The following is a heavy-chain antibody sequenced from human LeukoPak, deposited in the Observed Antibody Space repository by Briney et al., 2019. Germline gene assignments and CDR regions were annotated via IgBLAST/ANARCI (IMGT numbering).Heavy chain of an antibody. D-gene: IGHD1-1*01. CDR1: VASIRNYY. Sequence: SETLSLTCSVSVASIRNYYWGGLRQPPGRGLECIGYVSYSGRTNHNPSLKSRVTISAATSKNQFPLKLTSVTAPHKAVYYCARHERGAENLDYWGQGTLVTVSS. V-gene: IGHV4-59*08. J-gene: IGHJ4*02. CDR3: ARHERGAENLDY. CDR2: VSYSGRT.